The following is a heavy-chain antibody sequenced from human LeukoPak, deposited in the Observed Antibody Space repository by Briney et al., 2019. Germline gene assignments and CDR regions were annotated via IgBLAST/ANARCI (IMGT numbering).Heavy chain of an antibody. Sequence: GGSLRLSCAASGFTFSSYAMSWVRQAPGKGLEWVSAISGDAGYTYYADSVKGRFTISRDNSKNTLYLQMNSLRAEDTAVYYCAKYPIEMAAPYNWLDPWGQGTLVTVSS. D-gene: IGHD5-24*01. CDR2: ISGDAGYT. CDR3: AKYPIEMAAPYNWLDP. CDR1: GFTFSSYA. J-gene: IGHJ5*02. V-gene: IGHV3-23*01.